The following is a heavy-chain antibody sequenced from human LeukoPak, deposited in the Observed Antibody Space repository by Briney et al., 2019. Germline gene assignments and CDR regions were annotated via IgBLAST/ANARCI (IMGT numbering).Heavy chain of an antibody. CDR1: GFTFSIAW. Sequence: GGSLRLSCAASGFTFSIAWMTWVRQAPGKGLEWVGRIKSKTDGGTPDYAAPVKGRCTISRDDSKNTLYLQMNSLRTEDTAVYYCTTVRTYGYWLFDYWGQGTLVTVSS. CDR3: TTVRTYGYWLFDY. V-gene: IGHV3-15*01. J-gene: IGHJ4*02. CDR2: IKSKTDGGTP. D-gene: IGHD5-18*01.